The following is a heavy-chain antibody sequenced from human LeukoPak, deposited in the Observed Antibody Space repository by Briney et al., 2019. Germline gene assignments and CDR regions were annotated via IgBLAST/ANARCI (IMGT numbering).Heavy chain of an antibody. V-gene: IGHV4-39*07. CDR3: ARHPEYSSSWYVMIPHYYYYYMDV. Sequence: SETLSLTCTVSGGSISSSSYYWGWIRQPPGKGLEWIGSIYYSGSTYYNPSLESRVTISVDTSKNQFSLKLSSVTAADTAVYYCARHPEYSSSWYVMIPHYYYYYMDVWGKGTTVTVSS. CDR2: IYYSGST. CDR1: GGSISSSSYY. D-gene: IGHD6-13*01. J-gene: IGHJ6*03.